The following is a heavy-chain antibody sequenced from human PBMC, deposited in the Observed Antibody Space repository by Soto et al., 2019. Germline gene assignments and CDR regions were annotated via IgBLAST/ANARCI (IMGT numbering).Heavy chain of an antibody. CDR1: DGSVNGDY. CDR3: ATRITVFGLLIPPFDP. D-gene: IGHD3-3*01. Sequence: SETLSLTCAVYDGSVNGDYWNWVRQPPGKGLEWIGGINHTGGTHYNPSLKSRVTMSVDTSKNQFSLRLSSVTAADTAIYYCATRITVFGLLIPPFDPWGQGTKVNVS. CDR2: INHTGGT. V-gene: IGHV4-34*01. J-gene: IGHJ5*02.